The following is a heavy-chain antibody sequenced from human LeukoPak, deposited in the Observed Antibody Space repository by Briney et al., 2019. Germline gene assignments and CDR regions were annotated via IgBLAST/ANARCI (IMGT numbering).Heavy chain of an antibody. D-gene: IGHD2-2*01. J-gene: IGHJ4*02. CDR2: IYYSGST. Sequence: PSQTLSPTCTVSGGSISSGGYYWSWIRQHPGKGLEWIGYIYYSGSTYYNPSLKSRVTISVDTSKNQFSLKLSSVTAADTAVYYCARVVVPAAYYFDCWGQGTLVTVSS. CDR1: GGSISSGGYY. V-gene: IGHV4-31*03. CDR3: ARVVVPAAYYFDC.